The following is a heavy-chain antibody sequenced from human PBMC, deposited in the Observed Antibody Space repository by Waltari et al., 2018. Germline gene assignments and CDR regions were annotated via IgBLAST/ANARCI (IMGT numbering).Heavy chain of an antibody. CDR1: VCTVSSYA. CDR3: ARGPAAGHQIPDY. J-gene: IGHJ4*02. D-gene: IGHD6-13*01. Sequence: QVQLVQSRTAVKKTGLSVMVSCKAYVCTVSSYAIGCVRQAPGQGLEWMGRIIPIFGTANYAQKFQGRVTITADKSTSTAYMELSSLRSEDTAVYYCARGPAAGHQIPDYWGQGTLVTVSS. CDR2: IIPIFGTA. V-gene: IGHV1-69*13.